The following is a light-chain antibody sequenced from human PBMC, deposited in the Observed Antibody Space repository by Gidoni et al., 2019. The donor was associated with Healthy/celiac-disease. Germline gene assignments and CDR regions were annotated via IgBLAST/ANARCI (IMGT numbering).Light chain of an antibody. CDR1: QSVGSSY. V-gene: IGKV3D-20*01. Sequence: TLSLPPGITGTLTCGARQSVGSSYLTWYQQKPGLAPRLLIYDASSRDTGVPDRFSGSGSGTDFTLTISRVEPEDFAVYYCQQDSSSRWTFGQGTKVEIK. CDR3: QQDSSSRWT. CDR2: DAS. J-gene: IGKJ1*01.